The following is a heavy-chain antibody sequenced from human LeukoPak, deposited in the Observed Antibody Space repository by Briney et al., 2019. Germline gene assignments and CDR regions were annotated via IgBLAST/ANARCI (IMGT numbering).Heavy chain of an antibody. Sequence: GGSLRLSCEASGFIFSSYTMNWIRQAPGKGLEWVASINRGSTNPYYADSVKGRFAISRDDAKKSLYLQMTSLRVEDTSVYYCARDFLAAGDYWGQGTLVTVSS. V-gene: IGHV3-21*01. CDR2: INRGSTNP. CDR1: GFIFSSYT. J-gene: IGHJ4*02. D-gene: IGHD6-13*01. CDR3: ARDFLAAGDY.